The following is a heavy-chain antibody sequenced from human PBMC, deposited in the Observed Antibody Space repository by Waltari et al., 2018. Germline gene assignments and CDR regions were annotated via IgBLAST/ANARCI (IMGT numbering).Heavy chain of an antibody. D-gene: IGHD3-22*01. CDR3: AKGSYRSSGYYSTNYFDY. V-gene: IGHV3-23*01. Sequence: EVQLLESGGGLVQPGGSLRLSCAASGFTFSSYAMSWVRQAPGKGLEWVSAISGSGGSTYYADSVKGRFTISRDNSKNTLYLQMNSLRAEDTAVYYCAKGSYRSSGYYSTNYFDYWGQGTLVTVSS. J-gene: IGHJ4*02. CDR2: ISGSGGST. CDR1: GFTFSSYA.